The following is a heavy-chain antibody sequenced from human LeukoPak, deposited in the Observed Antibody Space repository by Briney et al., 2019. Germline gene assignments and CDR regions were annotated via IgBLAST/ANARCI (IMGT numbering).Heavy chain of an antibody. CDR2: IYYSGST. V-gene: IGHV4-39*07. CDR1: GGSISSSSYY. CDR3: ARDLSEGDYFDY. Sequence: SETLSLTCTVSGGSISSSSYYWGWIRQPLGKGLEWIGSIYYSGSTNYNPSLKSRVTISVDTSKNQFSLKLSSVTAADTAVYYCARDLSEGDYFDYWGQGTLVTVSS. D-gene: IGHD3-16*01. J-gene: IGHJ4*02.